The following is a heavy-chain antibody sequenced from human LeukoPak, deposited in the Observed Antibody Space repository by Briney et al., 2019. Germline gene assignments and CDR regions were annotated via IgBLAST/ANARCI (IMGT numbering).Heavy chain of an antibody. CDR1: GFTFGSYA. CDR2: IDGTGGGT. D-gene: IGHD6-13*01. CDR3: VKGRIATPGYAEKFLY. V-gene: IGHV3-23*01. J-gene: IGHJ1*01. Sequence: GGALRLSCTVSGFTFGSYAMSWVRQTPGKGLQWISAIDGTGGGTIYAESVKGRFTVSRDNSKNTVYLQMNSLRVEDAAVYYCVKGRIATPGYAEKFLYWGQGTRVTVSS.